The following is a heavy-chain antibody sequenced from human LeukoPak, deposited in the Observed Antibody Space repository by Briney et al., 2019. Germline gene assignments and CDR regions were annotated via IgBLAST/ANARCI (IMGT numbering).Heavy chain of an antibody. CDR1: GYTFSDYA. V-gene: IGHV1-3*04. Sequence: ASVKVSCKAFGYTFSDYAIHWVRQAPGQSLEWMGWIIIGSDETKCSEKFQGRVTMTRDTAANTVYMELSSLRSDATAVYYCARDQVVGVPSWFDPWGQGTLVTVSS. D-gene: IGHD1-26*01. CDR2: IIIGSDET. J-gene: IGHJ5*02. CDR3: ARDQVVGVPSWFDP.